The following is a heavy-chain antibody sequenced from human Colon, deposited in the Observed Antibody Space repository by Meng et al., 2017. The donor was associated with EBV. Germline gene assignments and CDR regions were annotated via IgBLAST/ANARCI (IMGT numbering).Heavy chain of an antibody. CDR1: GFTFTNSH. CDR2: IKRASDGGTT. CDR3: TDVGGDMI. D-gene: IGHD3-10*01. J-gene: IGHJ4*02. Sequence: EVQLVGSGGGLVKPGESLRLSCAASGFTFTNSHMTWVRQAPGKGLEWVGRIKRASDGGTTDYAAPVKGRFTISRDDSKSTVYLQMNSLKSEDTGLYYCTDVGGDMIWGQGTLVTVSS. V-gene: IGHV3-15*01.